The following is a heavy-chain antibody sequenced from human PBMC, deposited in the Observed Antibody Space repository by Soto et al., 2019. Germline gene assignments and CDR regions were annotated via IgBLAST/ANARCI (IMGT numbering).Heavy chain of an antibody. CDR2: INPNSGGT. V-gene: IGHV1-2*02. Sequence: APVKVSSKASRYTFTSYYMHWVRQAPGQGLEWMGWINPNSGGTNYAQKFQGRVTMTRDTSISTAYMELSRLRSDDTAVYYCASEPGYVVNSWGQGTLVTVSS. CDR1: RYTFTSYY. J-gene: IGHJ4*02. CDR3: ASEPGYVVNS. D-gene: IGHD2-15*01.